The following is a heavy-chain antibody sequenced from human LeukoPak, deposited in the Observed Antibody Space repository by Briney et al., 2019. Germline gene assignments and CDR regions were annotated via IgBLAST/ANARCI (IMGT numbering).Heavy chain of an antibody. CDR1: GYTLTSYG. Sequence: ASVKVSCKASGYTLTSYGISWVRQAPGQGLEWMGWISAYNGNTNYAQKLQGRVTMTTDTSTSTAYMELRSLRSDDTAVYYCARAAMRYYDILTGYYNDYRGQGTLVTVSS. CDR3: ARAAMRYYDILTGYYNDY. V-gene: IGHV1-18*01. J-gene: IGHJ4*02. D-gene: IGHD3-9*01. CDR2: ISAYNGNT.